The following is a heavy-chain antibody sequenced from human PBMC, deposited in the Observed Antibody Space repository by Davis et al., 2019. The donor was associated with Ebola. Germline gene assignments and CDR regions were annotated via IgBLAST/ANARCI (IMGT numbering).Heavy chain of an antibody. CDR1: GASISSSY. V-gene: IGHV4-59*01. CDR3: ARGGVNWFDP. CDR2: VHYSGST. J-gene: IGHJ5*02. Sequence: SETLSLTCTVSGASISSSYWSWIRQPPGKGLDWIGYVHYSGSTNYNPSLKSRLSMSVDTSKNQFSLKLSSVSAADVAIYYCARGGVNWFDPWGQGILVTVSS.